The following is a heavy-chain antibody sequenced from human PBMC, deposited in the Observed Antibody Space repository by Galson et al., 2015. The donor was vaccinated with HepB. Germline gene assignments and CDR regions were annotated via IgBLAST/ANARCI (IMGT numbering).Heavy chain of an antibody. J-gene: IGHJ4*02. CDR1: GFTFSNAW. V-gene: IGHV3-15*01. D-gene: IGHD3-22*01. CDR2: IKSKTDGGTT. CDR3: TTSSGYYYYFDY. Sequence: SLRLSCAASGFTFSNAWMSWVRQAPGKGLEWVGRIKSKTDGGTTDYAAPVKGRFTISRDDSKNTLYLQMNSLKTEDTAVYYCTTSSGYYYYFDYWGQGTLVTVSS.